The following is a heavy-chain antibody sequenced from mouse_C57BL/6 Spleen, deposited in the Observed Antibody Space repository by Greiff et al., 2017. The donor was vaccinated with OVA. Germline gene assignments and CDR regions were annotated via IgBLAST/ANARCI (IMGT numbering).Heavy chain of an antibody. CDR1: GYTFTDYY. CDR2: INPNNGGT. D-gene: IGHD2-4*01. CDR3: ARRGITTLYYYAMDY. J-gene: IGHJ4*01. V-gene: IGHV1-26*01. Sequence: VQLKQSGPELVKPGASVKISCKASGYTFTDYYMNWVKQSHGKSLEWIGDINPNNGGTSYNQKFKGKATLTVDKSSSTAYMELRSLTSEDSAVYYCARRGITTLYYYAMDYWGQGTSVTVSS.